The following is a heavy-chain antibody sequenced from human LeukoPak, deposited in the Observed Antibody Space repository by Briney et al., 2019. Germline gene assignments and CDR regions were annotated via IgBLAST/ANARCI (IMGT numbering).Heavy chain of an antibody. CDR1: GFIVGHNY. V-gene: IGHV3-66*04. Sequence: PGGSLRLSCAASGFIVGHNYMSWFRQAPGKGLEGVSIIYSGGGYSDGTTHYADSVKGRSTISRDSSKNTLYLQMNSLRAEDTAVYYCARRELLGYSYGLGAFKVWGQGTMVTVSS. CDR2: IYSGGGYSDGTT. D-gene: IGHD5-18*01. J-gene: IGHJ3*01. CDR3: ARRELLGYSYGLGAFKV.